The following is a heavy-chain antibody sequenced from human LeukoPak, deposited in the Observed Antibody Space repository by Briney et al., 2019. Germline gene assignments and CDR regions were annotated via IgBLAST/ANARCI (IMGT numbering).Heavy chain of an antibody. D-gene: IGHD3-9*01. CDR2: MNPNSGNT. Sequence: ASVKVSCKASGYTFTSYDINWVRQATGQGLEWMGWMNPNSGNTGYARKFQGRVTMTRNTSISTAYMELSSLRSEDTAVYYCARGYYDILTGYYPPGDWFDPWGQGTLVTVSS. V-gene: IGHV1-8*01. CDR1: GYTFTSYD. CDR3: ARGYYDILTGYYPPGDWFDP. J-gene: IGHJ5*02.